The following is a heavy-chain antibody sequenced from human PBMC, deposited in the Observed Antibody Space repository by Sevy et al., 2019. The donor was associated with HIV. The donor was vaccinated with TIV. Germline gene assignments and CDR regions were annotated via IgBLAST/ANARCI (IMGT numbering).Heavy chain of an antibody. CDR1: GFTFSSYS. CDR2: ISSSSSYI. D-gene: IGHD4-17*01. Sequence: GGSLRLSCAASGFTFSSYSMNWVRQAPGKGLEWVSSISSSSSYIYYADSVKGRFTISRDNAKNSLYLQMNSLRAEDTAVYYCASEGTTMTTVTRYLDYWGQGTLVTVSS. CDR3: ASEGTTMTTVTRYLDY. V-gene: IGHV3-21*01. J-gene: IGHJ4*02.